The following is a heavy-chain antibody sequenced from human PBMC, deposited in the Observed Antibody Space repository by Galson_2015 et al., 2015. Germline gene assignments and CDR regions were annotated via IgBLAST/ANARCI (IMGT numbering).Heavy chain of an antibody. Sequence: SVKVSCKGSGYRFTNYGVTWVRQAPGQGLEWVGWISPYTGNTNYAQELQDRVTMTTDTSTNTAYMELRSLRSDDTAVYYCAREIAVTGADYWGQGTLVSVSS. CDR3: AREIAVTGADY. V-gene: IGHV1-18*01. J-gene: IGHJ4*02. D-gene: IGHD6-19*01. CDR1: GYRFTNYG. CDR2: ISPYTGNT.